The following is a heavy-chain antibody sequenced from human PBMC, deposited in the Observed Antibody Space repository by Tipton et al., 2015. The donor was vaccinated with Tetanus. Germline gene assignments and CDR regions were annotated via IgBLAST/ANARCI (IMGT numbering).Heavy chain of an antibody. CDR3: ARQDKRFVGYYDAMDV. D-gene: IGHD3-3*01. Sequence: SLRLSCAASGFTFRNYSMNWVRQAPGKGLQWVSSISLSSSYIDYADSVQGRFTISRDNAKNSLYLQMNSLRAEDTAVYYCARQDKRFVGYYDAMDVWGQGTTVIVSS. V-gene: IGHV3-21*01. CDR1: GFTFRNYS. CDR2: ISLSSSYI. J-gene: IGHJ6*02.